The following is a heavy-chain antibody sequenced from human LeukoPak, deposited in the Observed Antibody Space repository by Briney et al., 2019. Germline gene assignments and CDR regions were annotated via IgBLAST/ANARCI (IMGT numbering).Heavy chain of an antibody. CDR1: SGSTSSYY. Sequence: PSETLSLTCTVSSGSTSSYYWSWIRQPPGKGLEWIGYINYSGSTYNPSLKSRVTMPVDTSKNQFSLKLSSVTAADTAVYYCARVVYGDYAGNIYNWFDPWGQGTQVTVSS. D-gene: IGHD4-17*01. V-gene: IGHV4-59*01. J-gene: IGHJ5*02. CDR2: INYSGST. CDR3: ARVVYGDYAGNIYNWFDP.